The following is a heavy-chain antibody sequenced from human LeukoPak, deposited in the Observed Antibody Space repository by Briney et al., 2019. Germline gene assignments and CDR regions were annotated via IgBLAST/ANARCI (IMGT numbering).Heavy chain of an antibody. V-gene: IGHV3-72*01. D-gene: IGHD1-26*01. CDR3: ARVKVERELLQIAFDI. CDR2: TRNRANSYTA. Sequence: GGSLRLSCAASGFTFSDHYMDWVRQPPGKGLEWVGRTRNRANSYTAEYAASVKGRFTISRDDSKNSLYLQMNSLKTEDTAVYYCARVKVERELLQIAFDIWGQGTMVTVPS. J-gene: IGHJ3*02. CDR1: GFTFSDHY.